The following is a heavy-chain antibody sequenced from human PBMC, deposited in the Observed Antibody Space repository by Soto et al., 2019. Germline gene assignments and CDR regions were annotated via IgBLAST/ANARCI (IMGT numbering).Heavy chain of an antibody. CDR3: ARENWGSYDY. J-gene: IGHJ4*02. D-gene: IGHD7-27*01. V-gene: IGHV3-7*03. Sequence: EVQLIESGGDLVQPGGSLRLSCVASGFIFSHYWMTWVRQAPGKELEWVATLDQVGSETYYVDSVKGRFTISRDNGRNTLYLQLSTLRAEDTAVYYCARENWGSYDYWGQGTLFAVSS. CDR1: GFIFSHYW. CDR2: LDQVGSET.